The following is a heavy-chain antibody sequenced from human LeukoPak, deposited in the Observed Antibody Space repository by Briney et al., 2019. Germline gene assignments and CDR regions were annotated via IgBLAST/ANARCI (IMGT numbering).Heavy chain of an antibody. J-gene: IGHJ4*02. CDR1: GFTFSSYW. D-gene: IGHD3-16*01. V-gene: IGHV3-74*01. CDR2: INSDGSNT. Sequence: GGSLRLSCAASGFTFSSYWMHWVRQAPGKGLVWVSRINSDGSNTYYAGSVKGRFTISRDNAKNTLYLQMDSLRAEDTAVYYCAGTRGYYFDYWGQGTLVTVSS. CDR3: AGTRGYYFDY.